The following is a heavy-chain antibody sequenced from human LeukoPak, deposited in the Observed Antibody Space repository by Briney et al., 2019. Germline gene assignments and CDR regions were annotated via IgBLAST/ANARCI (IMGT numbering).Heavy chain of an antibody. CDR2: ISNSSSYI. CDR1: GFTFSSYS. Sequence: KPGGSLRLSCAASGFTFSSYSMNWVRQAPGKGLEWVSSISNSSSYIYYADSVKGRFTISRDNAKNSLYLQMNSLRAEDTAVYYCARSGWRYCSSTSCYSWFGPWGQGTLVTVSS. V-gene: IGHV3-21*01. D-gene: IGHD2-2*02. J-gene: IGHJ5*02. CDR3: ARSGWRYCSSTSCYSWFGP.